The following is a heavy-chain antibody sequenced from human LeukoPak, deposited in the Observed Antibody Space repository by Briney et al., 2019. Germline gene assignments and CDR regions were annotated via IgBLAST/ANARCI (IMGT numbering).Heavy chain of an antibody. Sequence: SETLSLTCTVSGDSISSYSWTWIRQPPGTGLEWIGHLYYSGDTLYNPSLKSRVTISLDTSKNQFSLKLSSVTAADTAVYYCARGGNYYDSSGYSWFDPWGQGTLVTVSS. CDR3: ARGGNYYDSSGYSWFDP. J-gene: IGHJ5*02. CDR2: LYYSGDT. V-gene: IGHV4-59*08. CDR1: GDSISSYS. D-gene: IGHD3-22*01.